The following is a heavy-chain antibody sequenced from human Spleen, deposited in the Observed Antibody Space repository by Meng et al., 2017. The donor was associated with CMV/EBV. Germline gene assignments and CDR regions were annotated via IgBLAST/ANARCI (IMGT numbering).Heavy chain of an antibody. CDR1: GGSFSGYY. CDR3: AREGVY. J-gene: IGHJ4*02. V-gene: IGHV4-34*01. Sequence: GSLRLSCAVYGGSFSGYYWSWIRQPPGKGLEWIGEINHSGGTNYNPSLKSRVTISVDTSKNQFSLKLSSVTAADTAVYYCAREGVYWGQGTLVTVSS. D-gene: IGHD3-10*01. CDR2: INHSGGT.